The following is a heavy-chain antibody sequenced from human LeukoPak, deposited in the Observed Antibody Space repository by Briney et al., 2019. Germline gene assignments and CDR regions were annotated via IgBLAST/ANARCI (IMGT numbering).Heavy chain of an antibody. CDR3: AKSPLGGELWHYQYFDY. V-gene: IGHV3-23*01. Sequence: GGSLRLSCAASGFAFGSYAMSWVRQAPGKGLEWVSAISGSGGSTYYADSVKGRFTISRDNSKNTLYLQMNSLRAEDTAVYYCAKSPLGGELWHYQYFDYWGQGTLVTVSS. CDR1: GFAFGSYA. CDR2: ISGSGGST. J-gene: IGHJ4*02. D-gene: IGHD3-16*01.